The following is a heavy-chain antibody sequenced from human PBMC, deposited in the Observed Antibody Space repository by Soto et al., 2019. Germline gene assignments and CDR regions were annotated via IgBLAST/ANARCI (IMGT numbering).Heavy chain of an antibody. D-gene: IGHD2-2*01. V-gene: IGHV1-69*13. CDR2: IIPIFGTA. CDR3: ARGDIVVVPAAIRIPAYYFDY. CDR1: GGTFSSYS. J-gene: IGHJ4*02. Sequence: SVKVSCKSSGGTFSSYSISWVRQAPGQGLECMGGIIPIFGTANYAQKFQGRVTITADESTSTAYMELSSLRSEDTAVYYCARGDIVVVPAAIRIPAYYFDYWGQGTLVTVSS.